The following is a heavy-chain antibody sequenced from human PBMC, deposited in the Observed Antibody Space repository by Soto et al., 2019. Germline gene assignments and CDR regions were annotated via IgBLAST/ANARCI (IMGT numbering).Heavy chain of an antibody. D-gene: IGHD4-17*01. CDR3: VKDPYGDYTSRYWFDP. J-gene: IGHJ5*02. CDR2: ISSNGGST. V-gene: IGHV3-64D*08. Sequence: QPGGSLRLSCSASGFTFSSYAMHWVRQAPGKGLEYVSAISSNGGSTYYADSVKGRFTISRDNSKNTLYLQMSSLRAEDTAVYYCVKDPYGDYTSRYWFDPWGQGTLVTVSS. CDR1: GFTFSSYA.